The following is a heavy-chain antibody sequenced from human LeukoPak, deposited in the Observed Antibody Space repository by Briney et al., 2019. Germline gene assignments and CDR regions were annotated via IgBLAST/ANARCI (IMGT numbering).Heavy chain of an antibody. J-gene: IGHJ4*02. D-gene: IGHD1-26*01. CDR3: ARVVGATLDY. CDR1: GFTFSSYS. V-gene: IGHV3-21*01. CDR2: ISSSSSYI. Sequence: GGSLRLSCAASGFTFSSYSMKWVRQAPGEGLEWGSSISSSSSYIYYADSVKGRFTISRDDAKNSLYLQMNSLRAEDTAVYYCARVVGATLDYWGQGTLVTVSS.